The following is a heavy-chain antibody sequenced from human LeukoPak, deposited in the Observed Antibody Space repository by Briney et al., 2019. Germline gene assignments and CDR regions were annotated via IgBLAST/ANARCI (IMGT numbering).Heavy chain of an antibody. D-gene: IGHD3-10*01. J-gene: IGHJ4*02. V-gene: IGHV4-61*02. Sequence: SEAPSLTCTVSGGSISSSSYYWSWFRQPAGKGLEWIGRIYISGSTNYNPSLKSRVTMSVDASKNQFSLKLSSVTAADTAVYYCARDAYYYGSGSYPFDYWGQGTLVTVSS. CDR1: GGSISSSSYY. CDR2: IYISGST. CDR3: ARDAYYYGSGSYPFDY.